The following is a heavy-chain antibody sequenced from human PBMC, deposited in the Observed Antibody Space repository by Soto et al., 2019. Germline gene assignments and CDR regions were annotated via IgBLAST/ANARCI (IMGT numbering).Heavy chain of an antibody. CDR3: ARDSPPVDY. Sequence: QVQLVQSGAEVKKPGASVKVSCKASGYTFTNYGISWVRQTPGQGLEWMGWNSAYNGNTKYAQKLQGRVTTTTDTTTSTAYMMLRSLRSDDTAVYYCARDSPPVDYWGQATLITVSS. CDR2: NSAYNGNT. V-gene: IGHV1-18*01. CDR1: GYTFTNYG. J-gene: IGHJ4*02.